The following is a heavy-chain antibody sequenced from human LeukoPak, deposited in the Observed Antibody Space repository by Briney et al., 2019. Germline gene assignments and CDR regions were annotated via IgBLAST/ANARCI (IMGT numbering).Heavy chain of an antibody. CDR2: IYYSGST. CDR3: ARGHGTMVRGARWFDP. CDR1: GGSISSGDYY. D-gene: IGHD3-10*01. V-gene: IGHV4-30-4*01. Sequence: SETLSLTCTVSGGSISSGDYYWSWIRQPPGKGLEWIGYIYYSGSTYYNPSLKSRVTIPVDTSKNQFSLKLSSVTAADTAVYYCARGHGTMVRGARWFDPWGQGTLVTVSS. J-gene: IGHJ5*02.